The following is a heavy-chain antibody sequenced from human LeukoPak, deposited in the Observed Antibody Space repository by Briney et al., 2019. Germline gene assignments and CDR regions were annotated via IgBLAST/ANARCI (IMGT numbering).Heavy chain of an antibody. CDR3: AREGYYYDSSGYYQYYYFDY. Sequence: GGSPRLSCAASGFTFSSYSMNWVRQAPGKGLEWVSSISSSSSYIYYADSVKGRFTISRDNAKNSLYLQMNSLRAEDTAVYYCAREGYYYDSSGYYQYYYFDYWGQGTLVTVSS. V-gene: IGHV3-21*01. CDR1: GFTFSSYS. J-gene: IGHJ4*02. D-gene: IGHD3-22*01. CDR2: ISSSSSYI.